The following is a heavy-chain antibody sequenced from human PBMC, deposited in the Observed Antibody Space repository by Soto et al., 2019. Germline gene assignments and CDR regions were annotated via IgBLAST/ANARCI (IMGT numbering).Heavy chain of an antibody. CDR3: ARTAAAGTSLGWFDP. V-gene: IGHV3-7*05. CDR1: GFTFISYW. J-gene: IGHJ5*02. CDR2: IKQDGSEK. D-gene: IGHD6-13*01. Sequence: PGGSLRLSCAASGFTFISYWMIWVRQAPGKGLEWVANIKQDGSEKYYVDSVEGRFTTSRDNAKNSLYLQMNSLRAEDTAVYYCARTAAAGTSLGWFDPWGQGTLVTVSS.